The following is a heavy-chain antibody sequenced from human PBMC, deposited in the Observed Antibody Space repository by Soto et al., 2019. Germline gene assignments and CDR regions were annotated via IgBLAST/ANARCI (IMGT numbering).Heavy chain of an antibody. CDR2: INPNSGGT. Sequence: ASVKVSCKASGYTFTGYYMHWVRQAPGQGLEWMGWINPNSGGTNYAQKFQGWVTMTRDTSISTAYMELSRLRSDDTAVYYCARGRPFYIWGSYRSTPFDYWGQGTLVTVSS. D-gene: IGHD3-16*02. V-gene: IGHV1-2*04. J-gene: IGHJ4*02. CDR3: ARGRPFYIWGSYRSTPFDY. CDR1: GYTFTGYY.